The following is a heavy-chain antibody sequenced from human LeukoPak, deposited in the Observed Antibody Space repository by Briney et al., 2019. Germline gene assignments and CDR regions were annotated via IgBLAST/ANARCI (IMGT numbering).Heavy chain of an antibody. J-gene: IGHJ5*02. V-gene: IGHV3-48*03. Sequence: GGSLRLSCAASGFTFSSYEMNWVRQAPGKGLEWVSYISSTGTTIYYADSVKGRFTISRDNAKNSLYLQMDSLRAEDTAVYYCVFMGSGGSWGPGTLVTVSS. CDR3: VFMGSGGS. CDR1: GFTFSSYE. D-gene: IGHD1-26*01. CDR2: ISSTGTTI.